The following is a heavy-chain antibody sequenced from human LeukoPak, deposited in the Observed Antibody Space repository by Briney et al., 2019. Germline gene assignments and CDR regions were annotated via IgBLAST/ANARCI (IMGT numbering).Heavy chain of an antibody. Sequence: PSETLSLTCTVSGGSLSSYYWSWIRQPPGKGLEWIGYIFYTGSANYNPSLKSRVSISVDTTKRHFSLRLSSVTAADTAVYYCARGRWLQYYFDYWGQGTLVTVSS. J-gene: IGHJ4*02. V-gene: IGHV4-59*01. D-gene: IGHD5-24*01. CDR2: IFYTGSA. CDR1: GGSLSSYY. CDR3: ARGRWLQYYFDY.